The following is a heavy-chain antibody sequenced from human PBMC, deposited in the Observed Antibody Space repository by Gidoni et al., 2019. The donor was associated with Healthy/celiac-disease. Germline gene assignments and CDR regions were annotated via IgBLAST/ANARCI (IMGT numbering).Heavy chain of an antibody. CDR2: ICYDGSNK. CDR1: GFTFSSYG. CDR3: AGDTSASDIVVVPAPGWFDP. V-gene: IGHV3-33*01. Sequence: QVQLVETGGGVVQPGRSLRLSCAACGFTFSSYGMHWARQAPGKGLEWVAVICYDGSNKYYADSVRGRFTISRDNSKTSLYLQVSSLRAEDTAVYDCAGDTSASDIVVVPAPGWFDPWGQGTLVTVSS. J-gene: IGHJ5*02. D-gene: IGHD2-2*01.